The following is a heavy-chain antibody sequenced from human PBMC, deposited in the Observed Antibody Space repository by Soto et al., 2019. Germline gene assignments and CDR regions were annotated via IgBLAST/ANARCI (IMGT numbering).Heavy chain of an antibody. V-gene: IGHV1-69*13. J-gene: IGHJ6*02. CDR1: GGTFSSYA. CDR3: ASPDYDFWSGYPKYYYGMDV. Sequence: GASVKVSCKASGGTFSSYAISWVRQAPGQGLEWMGGIIPIFGTANYAQKFQGRVTITADESTSTAYMELSSLRSEDTAVYYCASPDYDFWSGYPKYYYGMDVWGQGTTVTVSS. CDR2: IIPIFGTA. D-gene: IGHD3-3*01.